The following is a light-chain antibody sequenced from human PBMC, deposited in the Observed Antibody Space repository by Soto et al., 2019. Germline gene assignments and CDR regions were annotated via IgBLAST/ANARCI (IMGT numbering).Light chain of an antibody. CDR1: QTISNY. J-gene: IGKJ3*01. Sequence: DIPMTQSPSSLSASVGDRVTITCRASQTISNYLNWYQQKPGTAPKLLIYAASSLQSGVPSRFSGSGSGTDFTLTISSLQPEDFATYYCQQSYRTPYTLGPGTKVDIK. V-gene: IGKV1-39*01. CDR2: AAS. CDR3: QQSYRTPYT.